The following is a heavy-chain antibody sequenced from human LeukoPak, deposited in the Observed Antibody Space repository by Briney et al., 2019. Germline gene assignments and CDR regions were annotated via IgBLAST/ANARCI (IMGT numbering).Heavy chain of an antibody. D-gene: IGHD4-17*01. Sequence: PSETLSLTCTVSGDSISSYYWSWLRQPPGKGLEWIGYIYYTGITNYNPSLKSRVTISVDTSKNQCSLRLRSVTAADTAVYYCARTVTYYYNAMDVWGQGTTVTVSS. CDR1: GDSISSYY. CDR2: IYYTGIT. V-gene: IGHV4-59*08. J-gene: IGHJ6*02. CDR3: ARTVTYYYNAMDV.